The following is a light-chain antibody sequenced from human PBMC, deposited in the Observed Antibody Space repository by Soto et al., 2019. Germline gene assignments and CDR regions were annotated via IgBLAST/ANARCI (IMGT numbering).Light chain of an antibody. J-gene: IGKJ4*01. CDR3: HKSNSSPVT. V-gene: IGKV3-11*01. CDR1: QSASSY. Sequence: EIVLTQSPATLSLSPRERATLSCRASQSASSYLAWYQQKPGQAPRLLIYDASKRATGIPARFSGSGSGTDFTLTISSLESEDFAVYYCHKSNSSPVTFGGGTTVDIK. CDR2: DAS.